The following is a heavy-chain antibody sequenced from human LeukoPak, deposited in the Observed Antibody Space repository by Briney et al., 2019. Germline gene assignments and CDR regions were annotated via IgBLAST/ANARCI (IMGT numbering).Heavy chain of an antibody. CDR2: IYYSGST. J-gene: IGHJ5*02. D-gene: IGHD6-6*01. V-gene: IGHV4-39*01. Sequence: SETLSLTCTVSDDSISSSSYYWGWIRQPPGEGLEWIGNIYYSGSTQYNPSLKSRVSIYVDKSKNQFSLRLSSVTAADTAVCYCARRFVSGAFDHWGQGTLVTVSS. CDR3: ARRFVSGAFDH. CDR1: DDSISSSSYY.